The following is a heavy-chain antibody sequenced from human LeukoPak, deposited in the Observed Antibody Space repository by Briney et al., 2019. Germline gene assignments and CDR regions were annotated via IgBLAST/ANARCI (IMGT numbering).Heavy chain of an antibody. V-gene: IGHV3-30*04. CDR1: GFTFSSYA. CDR2: ISYDGSNK. CDR3: AKDYYYYDSSGYSRVFFDY. J-gene: IGHJ4*02. Sequence: GGSLRLSCAASGFTFSSYAMHWVRQAPGKGLEWVAVISYDGSNKYYADSVKGRFTISRDNSKNTLYLQMNSLRAEDTAVYYCAKDYYYYDSSGYSRVFFDYWGQGTLVTVSS. D-gene: IGHD3-22*01.